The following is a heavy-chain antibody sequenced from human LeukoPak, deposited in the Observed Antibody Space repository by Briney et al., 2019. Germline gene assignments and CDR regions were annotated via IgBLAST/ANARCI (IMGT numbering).Heavy chain of an antibody. Sequence: SETLSLTCNVSGTSIKTYYWSWIRQPPGKGLEWIGYIFDRGTTNYNPSLESRVTISAETSKNQFSLKLTSVTAADTAVYYCASKGSSSSRYYFDYWGQGTLVTVSS. D-gene: IGHD2-2*01. V-gene: IGHV4-59*12. CDR3: ASKGSSSSRYYFDY. CDR1: GTSIKTYY. CDR2: IFDRGTT. J-gene: IGHJ4*02.